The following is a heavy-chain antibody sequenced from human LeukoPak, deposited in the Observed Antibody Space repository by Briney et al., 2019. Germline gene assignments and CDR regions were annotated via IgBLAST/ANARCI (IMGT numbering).Heavy chain of an antibody. J-gene: IGHJ4*02. D-gene: IGHD6-6*01. CDR1: GFTFSSYD. CDR3: ARDSLARPLGY. V-gene: IGHV3-13*01. CDR2: IGTAGDT. Sequence: GGSLGLSCAASGFTFSSYDMHWVRQATGKGLEWVSAIGTAGDTYYPGSVKGRFTISRENAKNSLYLQMNSLRAEDTAVYYCARDSLARPLGYWGQGTLVTVSS.